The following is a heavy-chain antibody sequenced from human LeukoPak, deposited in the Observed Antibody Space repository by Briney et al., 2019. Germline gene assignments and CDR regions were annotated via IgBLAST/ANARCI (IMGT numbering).Heavy chain of an antibody. J-gene: IGHJ4*02. CDR3: ARVEDRVVDH. CDR1: GFTFNSHH. CDR2: ISSSGSTI. Sequence: GGSLRLSCAASGFTFNSHHMNWVRQAPGKGLEWVSYISSSGSTIYYADSVKGRFTISRDNSKNTLYLQMNSLRAEDTAVYYCARVEDRVVDHWGQGTLVTVSS. V-gene: IGHV3-48*01. D-gene: IGHD3-22*01.